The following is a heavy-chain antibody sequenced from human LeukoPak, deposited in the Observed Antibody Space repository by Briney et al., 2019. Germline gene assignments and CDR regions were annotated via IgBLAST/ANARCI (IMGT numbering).Heavy chain of an antibody. J-gene: IGHJ2*01. D-gene: IGHD5/OR15-5a*01. CDR2: INPNSGGT. Sequence: ASVKVSCKASGYTFTDYYMHWVRQAPGQGLEWMGWINPNSGGTNFAQKFQGRVAMTGNTSISTAYMELSGLRSDDTAVYYCARETTVSTTFDLWGRGTLVTVSS. CDR3: ARETTVSTTFDL. CDR1: GYTFTDYY. V-gene: IGHV1-2*02.